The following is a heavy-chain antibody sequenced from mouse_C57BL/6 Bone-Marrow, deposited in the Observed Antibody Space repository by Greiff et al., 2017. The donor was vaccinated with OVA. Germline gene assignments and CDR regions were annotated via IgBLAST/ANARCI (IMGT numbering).Heavy chain of an antibody. J-gene: IGHJ3*01. V-gene: IGHV14-4*01. CDR1: GFNIKDDY. CDR2: IDPENGDT. CDR3: TTPYYSPWFAY. D-gene: IGHD2-12*01. Sequence: EVQRVESGAELVRPGASVKLSCTASGFNIKDDYMHWVKQRPEQGLEWIGWIDPENGDTEYASKFQGKATITADTSSNTAYLQLSSLTSEDTAVYYCTTPYYSPWFAYWGQGTLVTVSA.